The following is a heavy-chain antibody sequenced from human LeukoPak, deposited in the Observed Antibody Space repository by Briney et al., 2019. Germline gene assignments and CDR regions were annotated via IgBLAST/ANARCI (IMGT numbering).Heavy chain of an antibody. J-gene: IGHJ3*02. V-gene: IGHV1-69*13. D-gene: IGHD2-2*01. CDR3: ARGGYCSSTSCYGAFDI. Sequence: SVKVSCKASGGTFSSYAISWVRQAPGQGLEWMGGIIPIFGTANYAQKFQGRVTITADESTSTAYMELSSLRSEDTAVYYCARGGYCSSTSCYGAFDIWGQGTMVTVSS. CDR2: IIPIFGTA. CDR1: GGTFSSYA.